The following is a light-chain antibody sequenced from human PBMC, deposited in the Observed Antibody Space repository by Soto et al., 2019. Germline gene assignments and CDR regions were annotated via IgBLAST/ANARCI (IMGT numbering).Light chain of an antibody. CDR3: QQYNNWPRT. CDR1: QSVSSN. Sequence: EIAMTQSPATVSVSPGERATLSCRASQSVSSNLDWYQQRPGQAPRLLIYGASTRATGIPARFSGSGSGTEFTLTISRLQAEDFAVYYCQQYNNWPRTFGQGTKVEIK. V-gene: IGKV3-15*01. CDR2: GAS. J-gene: IGKJ1*01.